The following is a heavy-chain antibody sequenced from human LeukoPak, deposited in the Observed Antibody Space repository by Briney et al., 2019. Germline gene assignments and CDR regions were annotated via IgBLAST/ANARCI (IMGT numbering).Heavy chain of an antibody. J-gene: IGHJ6*02. CDR2: IWNDGTNK. D-gene: IGHD2-15*01. CDR1: GFTFSTYG. CDR3: ARARAPATSYFYGMDV. Sequence: RASLRLSCAASGFTFSTYGMHWVRQAPGKGLEWVSVIWNDGTNKYYANSVKGRFTISRDNSKTTLYLQMNGLRAEDTAVYHCARARAPATSYFYGMDVWGQGTTVTVSS. V-gene: IGHV3-33*01.